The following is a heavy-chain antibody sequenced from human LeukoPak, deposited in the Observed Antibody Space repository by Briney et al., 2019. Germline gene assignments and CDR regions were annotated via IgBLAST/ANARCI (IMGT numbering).Heavy chain of an antibody. CDR2: IIPIFGTA. V-gene: IGHV1-69*05. CDR1: GGTFSSYA. CDR3: ATVIAAAGINWFDP. Sequence: ASVKVSCKASGGTFSSYAISWVRQAPGQGLEWMGGIIPIFGTANYAQKFQGRVTMTRDTSTSTVYMELSSLRSEDTAVYYCATVIAAAGINWFDPWGQGTLVTVSS. J-gene: IGHJ5*02. D-gene: IGHD6-13*01.